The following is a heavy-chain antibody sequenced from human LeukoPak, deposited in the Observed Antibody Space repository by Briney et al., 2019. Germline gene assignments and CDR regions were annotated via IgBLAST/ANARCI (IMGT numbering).Heavy chain of an antibody. Sequence: GASVKVSCKASGGTFSSYAISWVRQAPGQGLEWMGRIIPTFGIANYAQKFQGRVTITADKSTSTAYMELSSLRSEDTAVYYCARGSSSWFNWFDPWGQGTLVTVSS. CDR3: ARGSSSWFNWFDP. CDR2: IIPTFGIA. V-gene: IGHV1-69*04. D-gene: IGHD6-13*01. CDR1: GGTFSSYA. J-gene: IGHJ5*02.